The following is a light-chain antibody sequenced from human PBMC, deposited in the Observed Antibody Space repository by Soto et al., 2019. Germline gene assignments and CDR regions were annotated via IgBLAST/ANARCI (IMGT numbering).Light chain of an antibody. CDR1: QSVGTF. V-gene: IGKV3-11*01. CDR3: QQCNNWPQWM. Sequence: EIVLTQSPATLSLSPGERATLSCRASQSVGTFFAWYQQKPGQAPRLLIYDASNRATGIPARFSGSGSGTDFTLTISSLEPEDFAVYYCQQCNNWPQWMFGQGTKVDIK. J-gene: IGKJ1*01. CDR2: DAS.